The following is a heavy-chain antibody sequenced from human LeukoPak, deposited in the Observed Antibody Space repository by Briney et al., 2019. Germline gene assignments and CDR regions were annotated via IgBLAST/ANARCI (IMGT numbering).Heavy chain of an antibody. CDR3: AHETSGSGYFDY. CDR1: GLSLTTRGVG. D-gene: IGHD3-10*01. J-gene: IGHJ4*02. V-gene: IGHV2-5*01. CDR2: IYWNDYK. Sequence: SGPTLVKPTQTLTLTCTFSGLSLTTRGVGVAWIRQPPGKALEWLAIIYWNDYKRYSPSLKTRLTITKDTSKNQVVLTMTNMDPADTGTFYCAHETSGSGYFDYWGQGTLVTVSS.